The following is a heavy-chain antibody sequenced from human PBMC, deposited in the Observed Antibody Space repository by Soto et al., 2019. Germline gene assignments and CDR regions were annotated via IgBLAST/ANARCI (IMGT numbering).Heavy chain of an antibody. CDR3: ARDPDIYCSSTSCSY. J-gene: IGHJ4*02. D-gene: IGHD2-2*01. CDR1: GYTFTSYY. V-gene: IGHV1-46*03. CDR2: INPSGGST. Sequence: QVQLVQSGAEVKKPGASVKVSCKASGYTFTSYYMHWVRQAPGQGLEWMGIINPSGGSTSYAQKFQGRVNMTRDTSTSTVYMELSSLRSEDTAVYYCARDPDIYCSSTSCSYWGQGTLVTVSS.